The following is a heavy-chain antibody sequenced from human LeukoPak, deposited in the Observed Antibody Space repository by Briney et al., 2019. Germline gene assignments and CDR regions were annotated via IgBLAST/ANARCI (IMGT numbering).Heavy chain of an antibody. V-gene: IGHV4-34*01. CDR2: INHSGST. Sequence: SETLSLTCAVYGGSFSGYYWSWIRQPPGKGLEWIGEINHSGSTNYNPSLKSRVTISVDTSKNQFSLKLSSVTAADTAVHYCARGGAVADPYFFDYWGQGNPGHRLL. CDR1: GGSFSGYY. J-gene: IGHJ4*02. CDR3: ARGGAVADPYFFDY. D-gene: IGHD6-19*01.